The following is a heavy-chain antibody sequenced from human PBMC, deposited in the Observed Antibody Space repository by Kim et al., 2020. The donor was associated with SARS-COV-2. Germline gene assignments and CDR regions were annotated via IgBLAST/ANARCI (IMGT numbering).Heavy chain of an antibody. V-gene: IGHV4-34*01. Sequence: SETLSLTCAVYGGSFSGYYWSWIRQPPGKGLEWIGEINHSGSTNYNPSLKSRVTISVDTSKNQFSLKLSSVTAADTAVYYCARDLLTRVRGVIMRVWFDPWGQGTLVTVSS. CDR3: ARDLLTRVRGVIMRVWFDP. J-gene: IGHJ5*02. CDR1: GGSFSGYY. CDR2: INHSGST. D-gene: IGHD3-10*01.